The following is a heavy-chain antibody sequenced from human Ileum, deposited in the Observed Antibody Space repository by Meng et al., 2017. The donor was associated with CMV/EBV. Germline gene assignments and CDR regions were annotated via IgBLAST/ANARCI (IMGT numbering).Heavy chain of an antibody. D-gene: IGHD1-26*01. CDR1: GFTFSSYW. CDR3: ARVQYSGSYGY. V-gene: IGHV3-7*01. CDR2: IKQDGSEK. J-gene: IGHJ4*02. Sequence: GESLKISCAASGFTFSSYWMSWVRQAPGKGLEWVDNIKQDGSEKYYVDSVKGRFTISRDNAKNSLYLQMNSLRAEDTAVYYCARVQYSGSYGYWGQGTLVTVSS.